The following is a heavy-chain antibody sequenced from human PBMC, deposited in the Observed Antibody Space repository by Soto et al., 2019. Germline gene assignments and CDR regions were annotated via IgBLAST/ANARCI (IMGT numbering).Heavy chain of an antibody. Sequence: SETLSLTCAVSGGSISSGGYSWSWIRQPPGKGLGWIGYIYHSGSTYYNPSLKSRVTISVDRSKNQFSLKLSSVTAADTAVYYCARVGYDFWSGAFDIWGQGTMVTVSS. V-gene: IGHV4-30-2*01. CDR1: GGSISSGGYS. J-gene: IGHJ3*02. D-gene: IGHD3-3*01. CDR3: ARVGYDFWSGAFDI. CDR2: IYHSGST.